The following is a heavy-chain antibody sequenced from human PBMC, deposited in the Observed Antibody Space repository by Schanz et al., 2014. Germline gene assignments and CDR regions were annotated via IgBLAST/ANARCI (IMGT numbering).Heavy chain of an antibody. J-gene: IGHJ4*02. CDR3: ARDRVYSYGLPADY. D-gene: IGHD5-18*01. V-gene: IGHV1-2*02. Sequence: QGQLVESGGEVKKPGASVKVSCKASGYIFIGYFIHWVRQAPGQGLEWMAWINPNSGDTNYAQRFEGMVTLTRDMSINTAYMELSRLRSDDSAVYYCARDRVYSYGLPADYWGQGTLVTVSS. CDR2: INPNSGDT. CDR1: GYIFIGYF.